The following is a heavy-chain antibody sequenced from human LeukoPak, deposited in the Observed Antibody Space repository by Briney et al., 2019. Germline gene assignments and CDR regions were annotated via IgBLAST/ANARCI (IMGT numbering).Heavy chain of an antibody. Sequence: SQTLSLTCTVSSGSISSGDYCWSWIRQPPGKGLEWIGYIYYSGSTYYNPSLKSRVTMSVDTSKNQFSLKLSSVTAADTAVYYCARMGLILPAEFYYWGQGTLVTVSS. V-gene: IGHV4-30-4*08. CDR3: ARMGLILPAEFYY. CDR1: SGSISSGDYC. D-gene: IGHD2-2*01. CDR2: IYYSGST. J-gene: IGHJ4*02.